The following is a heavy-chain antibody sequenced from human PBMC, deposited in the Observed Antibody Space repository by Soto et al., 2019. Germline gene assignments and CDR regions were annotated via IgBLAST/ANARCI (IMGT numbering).Heavy chain of an antibody. Sequence: PGGSLRLSCAASGFSFDTYAMSWVRQAPGKGLEWVSNVSSSGSNKYYADSVKGRFTVSRDNVKNILFLQMDSLRAEDTAVYYCARLVQGPGLYYMDVWGKGTTVTVSS. CDR2: VSSSGSNK. V-gene: IGHV3-23*01. CDR3: ARLVQGPGLYYMDV. CDR1: GFSFDTYA. J-gene: IGHJ6*03. D-gene: IGHD3-10*01.